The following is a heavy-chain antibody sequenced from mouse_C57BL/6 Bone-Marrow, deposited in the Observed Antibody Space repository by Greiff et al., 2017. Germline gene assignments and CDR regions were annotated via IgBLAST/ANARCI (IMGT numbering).Heavy chain of an antibody. V-gene: IGHV1-82*01. CDR2: IYPGDGDT. J-gene: IGHJ3*01. Sequence: QVQLQQSGPELVKPGASVKISCKASGYAFSSSWMNWVKQRPGKGLEWIGRIYPGDGDTNYNGKFKGKATLTADKSSSTAYMQLSSLTSEDSAVYVCARGPLRWCAYWGQGTLVTVSA. CDR3: ARGPLRWCAY. CDR1: GYAFSSSW. D-gene: IGHD1-1*01.